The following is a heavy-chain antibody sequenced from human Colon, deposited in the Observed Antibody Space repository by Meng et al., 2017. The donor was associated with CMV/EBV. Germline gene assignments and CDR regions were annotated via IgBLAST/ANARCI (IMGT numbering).Heavy chain of an antibody. CDR1: GFSVSSTY. Sequence: GESLKISCAASGFSVSSTYMNWVRQAPGKGLEWVSFLYSGGNTFYADSVKGRVTVSRDNSMNTLYLQMNNLGPEDTAVYYCTRDVLGSSSSSVSFDIWGQGTMVTVSS. D-gene: IGHD6-6*01. CDR3: TRDVLGSSSSSVSFDI. CDR2: LYSGGNT. J-gene: IGHJ3*02. V-gene: IGHV3-66*02.